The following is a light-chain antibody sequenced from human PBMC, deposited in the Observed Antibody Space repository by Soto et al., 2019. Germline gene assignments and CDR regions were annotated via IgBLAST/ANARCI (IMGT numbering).Light chain of an antibody. J-gene: IGKJ2*01. V-gene: IGKV3-11*01. CDR2: DAS. Sequence: EIVLTQSPATLSLSPGDRASLSCRASQGVSSYLAWYQQKPGQAPRLLIYDASNRATGIPARFSGSGSGTDFTLTICGLEPGNFAAYYCQQRSNWNTFGQGTKLEIK. CDR3: QQRSNWNT. CDR1: QGVSSY.